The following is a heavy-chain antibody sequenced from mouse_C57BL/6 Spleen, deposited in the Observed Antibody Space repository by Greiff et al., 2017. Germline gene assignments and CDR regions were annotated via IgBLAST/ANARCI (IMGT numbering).Heavy chain of an antibody. CDR1: GFSLTSYG. CDR3: ARIYDGYYLGAMDY. J-gene: IGHJ4*01. CDR2: IWGVGST. D-gene: IGHD2-3*01. Sequence: VQVVESGPGLVAPSQSLSITCTVSGFSLTSYGVDWVRQSPGKGLEWLGVIWGVGSTNYNSALKSRLSISKDNSKSQVFLKMNSLQTDDTAMYYCARIYDGYYLGAMDYWGQGTSVTVSS. V-gene: IGHV2-6*01.